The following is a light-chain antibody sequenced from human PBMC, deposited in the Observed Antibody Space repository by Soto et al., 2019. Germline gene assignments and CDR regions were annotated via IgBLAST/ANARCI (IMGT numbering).Light chain of an antibody. CDR2: DAS. CDR1: QSISNW. Sequence: DIQMTQSPSTLSASVGDRVTVTCRASQSISNWLAWYQQKPGKAPKLLIYDASSLQSGVPSRFSGSGSGTEFTLTISSLQPDDLATYYCQQYNGYSTFGQGTKVE. V-gene: IGKV1-5*01. J-gene: IGKJ1*01. CDR3: QQYNGYST.